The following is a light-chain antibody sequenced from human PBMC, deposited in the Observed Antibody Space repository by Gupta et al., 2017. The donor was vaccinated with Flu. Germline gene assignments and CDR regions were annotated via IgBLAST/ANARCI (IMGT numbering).Light chain of an antibody. Sequence: SFVLTQPPSVSVAPGQTARIPCGGNNIGSKGVHWYQQRPGQAPGLVVYDDSDRPSGIPERFSGSNSGNTATLTISRVEAGDEADYHCQVWDSSSNHVVFGGGTKLTVL. CDR3: QVWDSSSNHVV. V-gene: IGLV3-21*02. CDR2: DDS. CDR1: NIGSKG. J-gene: IGLJ2*01.